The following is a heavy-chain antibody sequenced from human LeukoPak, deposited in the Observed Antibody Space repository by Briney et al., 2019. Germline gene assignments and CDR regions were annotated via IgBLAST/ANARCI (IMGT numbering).Heavy chain of an antibody. CDR1: GVPISTYY. V-gene: IGHV4-59*01. CDR2: VYYNGDI. J-gene: IGHJ4*01. Sequence: KPSETLSLTCSVSGVPISTYYWSWIRQSPGKRLEWIAYVYYNGDIMYNPSLKSRVTISLDTSKNQFSLNMASVTAADTAVYFCATTWYYDTRGYLFDDWGHGTLVTVSS. CDR3: ATTWYYDTRGYLFDD. D-gene: IGHD3-22*01.